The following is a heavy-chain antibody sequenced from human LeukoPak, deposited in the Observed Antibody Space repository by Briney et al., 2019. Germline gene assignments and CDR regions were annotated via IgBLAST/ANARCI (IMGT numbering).Heavy chain of an antibody. Sequence: SGTLSLTCAVSGGSISSSNWWSWVRQPPGKGLEWMGEIYHSGSTNYNPSLKSRVTISVDKSKNQFSLKLSSVTAADTAVYYCARTGQWLVRDAFDIWGQGAMVTVSS. V-gene: IGHV4-4*02. CDR3: ARTGQWLVRDAFDI. J-gene: IGHJ3*02. CDR2: IYHSGST. CDR1: GGSISSSNW. D-gene: IGHD6-19*01.